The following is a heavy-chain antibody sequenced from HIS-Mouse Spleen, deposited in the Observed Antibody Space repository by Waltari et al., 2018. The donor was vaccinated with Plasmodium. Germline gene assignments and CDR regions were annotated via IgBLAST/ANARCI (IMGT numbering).Heavy chain of an antibody. CDR2: IYYSGSP. J-gene: IGHJ4*02. Sequence: QLQLQESAPGLVKPSETLSLTCPVPGGSIRSSSYSWGWIRQPQGKGLEWFGRIYYSGSPYYNPSLKSRVTISVDTSKNQFSLKLSSVTAADTAVYYCARRGGSYYYFDYWGQGTLVTVSS. CDR3: ARRGGSYYYFDY. V-gene: IGHV4-39*01. D-gene: IGHD1-26*01. CDR1: GGSIRSSSYS.